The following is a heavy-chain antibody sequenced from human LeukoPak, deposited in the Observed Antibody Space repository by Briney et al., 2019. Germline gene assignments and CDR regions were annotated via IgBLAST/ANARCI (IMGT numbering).Heavy chain of an antibody. J-gene: IGHJ5*02. Sequence: ASVKVSCKASGYTFTSYTIHWVRQAPGQRLEWMGWINGASNNIRYSQKFQGRVTMTRNTSISTAYMELSSLRSEDTAVYYCARGPDYYGSGSYYWFDPWGQGTLVTVSS. CDR2: INGASNNI. CDR3: ARGPDYYGSGSYYWFDP. D-gene: IGHD3-10*01. V-gene: IGHV1-3*01. CDR1: GYTFTSYT.